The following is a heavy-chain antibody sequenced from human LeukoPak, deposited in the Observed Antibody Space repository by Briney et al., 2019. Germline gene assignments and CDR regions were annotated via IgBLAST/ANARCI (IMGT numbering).Heavy chain of an antibody. J-gene: IGHJ6*02. D-gene: IGHD3-3*01. CDR3: ARDSPYYDFWSAKPGSMDV. CDR1: GYTFTGYY. CDR2: INPNSGGT. V-gene: IGHV1-2*02. Sequence: ASVKVSCKASGYTFTGYYMHWVRQPPGQGLEWMGWINPNSGGTNYAQKFQGRVTMTRDTSISTAYMELSRLRSDDTAVYYCARDSPYYDFWSAKPGSMDVWGQGTTVTVSS.